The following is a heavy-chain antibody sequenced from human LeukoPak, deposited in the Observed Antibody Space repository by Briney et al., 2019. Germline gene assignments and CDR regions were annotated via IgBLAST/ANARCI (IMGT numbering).Heavy chain of an antibody. CDR1: GFTFSSYD. D-gene: IGHD6-19*01. V-gene: IGHV3-49*04. CDR3: TRSAGYSSGWYHDY. CDR2: IRSKPYGGTT. J-gene: IGHJ4*02. Sequence: GGSLRLSCAASGFTFSSYDMSWVRQAPGKGLEWVGFIRSKPYGGTTEYAASVKGRFSISRDDSKSIAYLQMNSLKTEDTAVYSCTRSAGYSSGWYHDYWGQGTLVTVSS.